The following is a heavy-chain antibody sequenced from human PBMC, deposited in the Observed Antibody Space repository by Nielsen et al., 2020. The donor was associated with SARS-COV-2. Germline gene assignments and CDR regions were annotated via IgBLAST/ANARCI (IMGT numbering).Heavy chain of an antibody. Sequence: GESLKISCAASGFSFSSYWMHWVRQGPGKGLVWVADINSEGRGTGYADFVKGRFTISRDNAKNTLYLQMNSLRAEDTAMYYCASRPGRGDDGNPLDFWGQGTLVTVSS. CDR1: GFSFSSYW. D-gene: IGHD4-23*01. V-gene: IGHV3-74*01. CDR3: ASRPGRGDDGNPLDF. CDR2: INSEGRGT. J-gene: IGHJ4*02.